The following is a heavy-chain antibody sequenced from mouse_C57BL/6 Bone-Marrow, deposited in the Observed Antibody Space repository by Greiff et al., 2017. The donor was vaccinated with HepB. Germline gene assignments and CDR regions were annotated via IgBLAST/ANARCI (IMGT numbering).Heavy chain of an antibody. Sequence: VKLMESGAELARPGASVKLSCKASGYTFTSYGISWVKQRTGQGLEWIGEIYPRSGNTYYNEKFKGKATLTADKSSSTAYMELRSLTSEDSAVYFCARRSSYVGYFDVWGTGTTVTVSS. D-gene: IGHD1-1*01. CDR2: IYPRSGNT. V-gene: IGHV1-81*01. CDR3: ARRSSYVGYFDV. CDR1: GYTFTSYG. J-gene: IGHJ1*03.